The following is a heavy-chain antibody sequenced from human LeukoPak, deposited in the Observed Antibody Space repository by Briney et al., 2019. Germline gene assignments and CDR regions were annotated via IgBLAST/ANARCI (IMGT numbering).Heavy chain of an antibody. CDR2: IYSGGTT. Sequence: QSGGSLRLSCAASGFTVSSNYMRCVRQAPGEGVECVSVIYSGGTTSYADSVKGRFTFSRDMSKNTLYLQMNYLRAEDTAVYYCARMLGGGYTGLFDCWGQGTLVTVSS. CDR1: GFTVSSNY. CDR3: ARMLGGGYTGLFDC. J-gene: IGHJ4*02. D-gene: IGHD3-10*02. V-gene: IGHV3-53*01.